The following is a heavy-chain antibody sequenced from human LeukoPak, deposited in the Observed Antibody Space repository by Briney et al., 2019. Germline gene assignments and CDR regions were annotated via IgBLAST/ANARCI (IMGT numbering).Heavy chain of an antibody. CDR2: INPNSADT. CDR3: ARWDGYSSSPDY. CDR1: GYTFTGFY. D-gene: IGHD6-13*01. V-gene: IGHV1-2*06. J-gene: IGHJ4*02. Sequence: ASVKVSCKASGYTFTGFYMHWVRPAPGQGLEWMGRINPNSADTDYAQKFLGRVTMTRDMSISTIYMELTRLRSDDTALYYCARWDGYSSSPDYWGQGTLVTVSS.